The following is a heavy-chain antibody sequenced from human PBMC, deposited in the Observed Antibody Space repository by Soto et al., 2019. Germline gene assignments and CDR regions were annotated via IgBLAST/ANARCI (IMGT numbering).Heavy chain of an antibody. J-gene: IGHJ4*02. CDR1: GFTFSSYS. V-gene: IGHV3-21*01. D-gene: IGHD2-2*01. Sequence: GGSLRLSCAASGFTFSSYSMNWVRQAPGKGLEWVSSISSSSSYIYYADSVKGRFTISRDNAKNSLYLQMNSLRAEDTAVYYCAREAKVPAAIDYWGQGTLVTVSS. CDR2: ISSSSSYI. CDR3: AREAKVPAAIDY.